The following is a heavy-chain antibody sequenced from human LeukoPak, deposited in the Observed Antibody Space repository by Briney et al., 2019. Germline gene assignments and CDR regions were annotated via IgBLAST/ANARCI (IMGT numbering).Heavy chain of an antibody. J-gene: IGHJ4*02. D-gene: IGHD3-22*01. CDR1: GYTFTGYY. CDR3: ARGKQKEYYYDSNGYYKT. Sequence: ASVKVSCKASGYTFTGYYMHWVRQAPGQGLEWMGWINPNSGGTNYAQKFQGRVTMTRDTSISTAYMELSRLRSDDTAVYYCARGKQKEYYYDSNGYYKTWGQGTLVTVSS. CDR2: INPNSGGT. V-gene: IGHV1-2*02.